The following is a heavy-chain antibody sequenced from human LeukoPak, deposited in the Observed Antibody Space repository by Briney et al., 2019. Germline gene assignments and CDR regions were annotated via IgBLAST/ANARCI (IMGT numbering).Heavy chain of an antibody. V-gene: IGHV1-18*01. D-gene: IGHD3-10*01. CDR2: ISAYNGNT. Sequence: ASVKVSCKASGYTFTSYGISWVRQAPGQGLEWMGWISAYNGNTNYAQKFQGRVTITTDESTSTAYMELSSLRSEDTAVYYCARDYYGSGSYNGLWGQGTLVTVSS. CDR3: ARDYYGSGSYNGL. CDR1: GYTFTSYG. J-gene: IGHJ4*02.